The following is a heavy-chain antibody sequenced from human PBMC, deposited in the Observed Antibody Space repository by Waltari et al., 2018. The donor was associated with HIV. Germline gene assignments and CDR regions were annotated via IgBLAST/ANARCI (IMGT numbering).Heavy chain of an antibody. D-gene: IGHD3-10*01. CDR1: GYTFSAYP. V-gene: IGHV1-18*01. CDR3: ARGVSIVRGVMIRGHMDV. Sequence: VQLVQSGAEMRKPGASVKVSCRASGYTFSAYPISWVRQAPGQGLEWMGWISGYKGNTNYAQKFQGRVNMTTDTSTSTAHMELRSLRSDDTAVYYGARGVSIVRGVMIRGHMDVWGQGTTVTVSS. J-gene: IGHJ6*02. CDR2: ISGYKGNT.